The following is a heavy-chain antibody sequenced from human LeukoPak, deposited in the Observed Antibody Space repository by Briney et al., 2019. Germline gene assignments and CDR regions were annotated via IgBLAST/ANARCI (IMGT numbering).Heavy chain of an antibody. D-gene: IGHD3-10*01. Sequence: PSGTLSLTCAVSGGSISSNNWWSWVRQPPGKGLEWIGEMYYSGSTNYNPSLKSRVTISVDTSKNQFSLKLSSVTAADTAVYYCARVAVRGVRAWGQGTLVTVSS. CDR2: MYYSGST. CDR1: GGSISSNNW. V-gene: IGHV4-4*02. J-gene: IGHJ5*02. CDR3: ARVAVRGVRA.